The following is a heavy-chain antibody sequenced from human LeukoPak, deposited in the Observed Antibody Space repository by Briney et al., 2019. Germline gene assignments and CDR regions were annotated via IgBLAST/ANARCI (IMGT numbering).Heavy chain of an antibody. Sequence: ASVKVSCKASGYTFTSYYLHWVRQAPGQGLEWMGIINPSGGSTSYAQKFQGRVTMTRDTSTSTVYMELSSLRSEDTAVYYCATLGGYYDFWSGYHDYWGQGTLATVSS. V-gene: IGHV1-46*01. CDR1: GYTFTSYY. CDR3: ATLGGYYDFWSGYHDY. J-gene: IGHJ4*02. D-gene: IGHD3-3*01. CDR2: INPSGGST.